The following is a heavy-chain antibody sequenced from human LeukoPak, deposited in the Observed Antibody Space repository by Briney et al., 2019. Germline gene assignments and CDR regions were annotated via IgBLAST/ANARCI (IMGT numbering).Heavy chain of an antibody. CDR2: IIPIFGTA. CDR1: GGTFISYA. CDR3: ARESENMIGPHFDY. Sequence: SXKVSCKASGGTFISYAISWVGQAPGQGREWRGGIIPIFGTANYAQKFQGRVTITADESTSTAYMELSSLRSEDTAVYYCARESENMIGPHFDYWGQGTLVTVSS. J-gene: IGHJ4*02. V-gene: IGHV1-69*13. D-gene: IGHD3-22*01.